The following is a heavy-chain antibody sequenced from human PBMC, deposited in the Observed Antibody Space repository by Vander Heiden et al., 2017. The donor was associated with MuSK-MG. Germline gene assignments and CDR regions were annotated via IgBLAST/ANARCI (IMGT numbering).Heavy chain of an antibody. J-gene: IGHJ4*02. V-gene: IGHV4-34*01. CDR1: GGSFSGYY. CDR2: INQRGST. Sequence: QVQLQQWGAGLLKPSETLSLTCAVYGGSFSGYYWSWIRQPPGKGLEWIGEINQRGSTNYNPSLKSRVTISVDTSKNQFSLKLSSVTAADTAVYYCARAPGFDYWGQGTLVTVSS. CDR3: ARAPGFDY.